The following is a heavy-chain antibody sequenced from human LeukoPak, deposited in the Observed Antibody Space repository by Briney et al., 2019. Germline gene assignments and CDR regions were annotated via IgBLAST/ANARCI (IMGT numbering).Heavy chain of an antibody. CDR1: GFTFDDYA. CDR2: ISRNSGSI. J-gene: IGHJ3*02. CDR3: AKSLMATTTRGAFDI. D-gene: IGHD5-24*01. Sequence: GRSLRLSCAASGFTFDDYAMHWVRQAPGKGLEWVSGISRNSGSIGYADSVKGRFTISRDNAKNSLYLQMNSLRAEDMALYCCAKSLMATTTRGAFDIWGQGTMVTVSS. V-gene: IGHV3-9*03.